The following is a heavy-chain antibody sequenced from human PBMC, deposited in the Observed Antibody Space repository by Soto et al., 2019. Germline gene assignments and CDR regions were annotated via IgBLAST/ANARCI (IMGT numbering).Heavy chain of an antibody. D-gene: IGHD5-18*01. CDR3: GSGYSYGPHL. V-gene: IGHV3-74*01. CDR2: INSVGSTT. CDR1: GFTFSSLW. J-gene: IGHJ4*02. Sequence: PGGSLRLSCAASGFTFSSLWIHWVRQAPGKGLVWVSRINSVGSTTTYADSVKGRFTISRDNAKNTLYLQMNSLRAEDTAVYYCGSGYSYGPHLWGQGTLVTVSS.